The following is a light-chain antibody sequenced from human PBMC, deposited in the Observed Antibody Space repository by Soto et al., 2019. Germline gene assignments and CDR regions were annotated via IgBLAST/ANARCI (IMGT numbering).Light chain of an antibody. CDR3: QQYHSDPIT. CDR1: QTVLSNSDRKNY. V-gene: IGKV4-1*01. Sequence: DFVMTQSPDSLAVSLCERATINCKSSQTVLSNSDRKNYLAWFQQKPGQPPKLLISWASIRESGVPERFSGGGSGTDFTLTISSLQAEDVEVYYCQQYHSDPITFGQGTRLEIK. CDR2: WAS. J-gene: IGKJ5*01.